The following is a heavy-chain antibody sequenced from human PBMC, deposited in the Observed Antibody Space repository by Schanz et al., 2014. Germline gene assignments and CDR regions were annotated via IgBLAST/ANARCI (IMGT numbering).Heavy chain of an antibody. J-gene: IGHJ4*02. CDR3: ARDKGGYYTFDY. Sequence: VQLVESGGGLVQPGGSLRLSCAASGFTFSNFAIHWVRQAPGKGLEWVAVISYDGSHKDYADSVKGRFTISRDNSKNTLYLQMNTLRAEDTAVYYCARDKGGYYTFDYWGQGSLVTVSS. CDR2: ISYDGSHK. V-gene: IGHV3-30*04. D-gene: IGHD3-22*01. CDR1: GFTFSNFA.